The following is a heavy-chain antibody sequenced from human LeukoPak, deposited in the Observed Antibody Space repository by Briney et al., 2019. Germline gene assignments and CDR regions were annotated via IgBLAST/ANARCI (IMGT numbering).Heavy chain of an antibody. D-gene: IGHD3-3*01. CDR2: IHYGGSP. J-gene: IGHJ4*02. CDR3: ARAPPVITIFGVVIKAFDY. Sequence: PSETLSLTRTVSGGSNYWSWIRQPPGKGLEWIGYIHYGGSPNYNPSLKSRVTISIDTSKDQFSLKLNSVTAADTAVYYCARAPPVITIFGVVIKAFDYWGQGTLVTVSS. CDR1: GGSNY. V-gene: IGHV4-59*08.